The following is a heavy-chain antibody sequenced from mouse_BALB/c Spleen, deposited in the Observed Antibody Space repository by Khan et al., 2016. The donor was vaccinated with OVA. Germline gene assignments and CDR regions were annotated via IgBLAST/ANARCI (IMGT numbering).Heavy chain of an antibody. J-gene: IGHJ1*01. CDR1: GYTFTNYL. CDR3: ARYPSWYFDV. V-gene: IGHV1-63*02. CDR2: IYPGVYYT. Sequence: QVQLKESGAELLRPGTSVKMSCKAGGYTFTNYLIGWVKQRPGHGLEWIGDIYPGVYYTNYNEKSKGKATLTADTSSSTVFMQLSSLTFEDSAIYYCARYPSWYFDVWGAGTTVTVSS.